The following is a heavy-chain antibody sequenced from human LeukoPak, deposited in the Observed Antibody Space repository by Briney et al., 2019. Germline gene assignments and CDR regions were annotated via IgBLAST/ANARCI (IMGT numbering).Heavy chain of an antibody. CDR2: INHSGST. V-gene: IGHV4-34*01. D-gene: IGHD1-26*01. CDR1: TGSFSGYY. Sequence: SETLSLTCAVYTGSFSGYYCSWIRQPPGKGLEWIGEINHSGSTNYNPSLKSRVTISVDTSKNQFSLKLSSVTAADTAVYYCARCRVATILSGSYPFDYWGQGTLVTVSS. CDR3: ARCRVATILSGSYPFDY. J-gene: IGHJ4*02.